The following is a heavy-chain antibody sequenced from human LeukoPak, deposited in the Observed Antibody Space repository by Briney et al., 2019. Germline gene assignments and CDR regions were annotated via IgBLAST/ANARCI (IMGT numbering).Heavy chain of an antibody. J-gene: IGHJ4*02. CDR2: ISGSGSTI. Sequence: GGFLRLSCAASGFTLSDYWMHWVRQAPGRGLEWISYISGSGSTIYYADSVKGRLTITKDNAKKSLYLQMNSLRAEDTAVYYCARSGISGSYYAYWGQGTLVTVSS. CDR1: GFTLSDYW. D-gene: IGHD1-26*01. V-gene: IGHV3-11*04. CDR3: ARSGISGSYYAY.